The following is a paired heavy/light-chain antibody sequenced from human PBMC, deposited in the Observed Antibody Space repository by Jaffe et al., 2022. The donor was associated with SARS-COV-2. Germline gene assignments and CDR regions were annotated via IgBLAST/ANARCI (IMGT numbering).Heavy chain of an antibody. J-gene: IGHJ4*02. D-gene: IGHD3-22*01. CDR2: IFYTGSS. CDR3: ASEFQYDSSGWNKD. CDR1: GGTISSSSYY. V-gene: IGHV4-39*01. Sequence: QLQLQESGPGLVKPSETLSLTCSVSGGTISSSSYYWGWIRQPPGKGLEWIGHIFYTGSSYYNPSLKSRVTISVDTSKNQFSLKLNSVTAADTAVYYCASEFQYDSSGWNKDWGQGALVTVSS.
Light chain of an antibody. V-gene: IGKV4-1*01. CDR3: QQYYTTPIT. CDR1: QTVLYISNNKNY. J-gene: IGKJ5*01. Sequence: DIVMTQSPDSLAVSLGERATINCKSSQTVLYISNNKNYLAWFQQKPGQPPKLLIYWASTRESGVPDRFSGSGSGTDFTLTISSLQAEDVAVYYCQQYYTTPITFGQGTRLEIK. CDR2: WAS.